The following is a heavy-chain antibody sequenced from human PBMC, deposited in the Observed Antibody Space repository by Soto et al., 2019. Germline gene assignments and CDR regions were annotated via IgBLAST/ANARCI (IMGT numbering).Heavy chain of an antibody. V-gene: IGHV1-18*01. D-gene: IGHD1-26*01. CDR1: GYTFTTSG. CDR3: ARQGSWPYYYHGLDV. CDR2: ISTYNGDT. Sequence: QVQLVQSGPEVKKPGASVKVSCEASGYTFTTSGISWVRQAPGQGLEWMGWISTYNGDTNSAQKFQGRVTMTADTSTGTVYMGLMSLKSDDTAVYYCARQGSWPYYYHGLDVW. J-gene: IGHJ6*01.